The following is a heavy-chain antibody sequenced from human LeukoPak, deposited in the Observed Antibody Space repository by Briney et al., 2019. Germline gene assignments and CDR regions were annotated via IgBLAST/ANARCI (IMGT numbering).Heavy chain of an antibody. CDR2: ISGSGGST. Sequence: GGSLRLSCVASGFIFSSYWMSWVRQAPGKGLEWVSAISGSGGSTYYADSVKGRFTISRDNSKNTLYLQMNSLRAEDTAVYYCAKGLYYYDSSGYYPSYNWFDPWGQGTLVTVSS. D-gene: IGHD3-22*01. J-gene: IGHJ5*02. CDR1: GFIFSSYW. CDR3: AKGLYYYDSSGYYPSYNWFDP. V-gene: IGHV3-23*01.